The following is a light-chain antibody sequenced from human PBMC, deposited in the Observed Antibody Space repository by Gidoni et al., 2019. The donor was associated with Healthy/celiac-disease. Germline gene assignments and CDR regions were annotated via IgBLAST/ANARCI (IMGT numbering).Light chain of an antibody. CDR3: QQSYSTLRVPWT. CDR1: QSISSY. CDR2: AAS. V-gene: IGKV1-39*01. J-gene: IGKJ1*01. Sequence: DIQMTQSPSSLSASVGDRVTITCRASQSISSYLNWYQQKPGKAPKLLIYAASSLQSGVPSRFSGSGSGTEFTLTISSLQPEDFATYYCQQSYSTLRVPWTCGQGTKVEIK.